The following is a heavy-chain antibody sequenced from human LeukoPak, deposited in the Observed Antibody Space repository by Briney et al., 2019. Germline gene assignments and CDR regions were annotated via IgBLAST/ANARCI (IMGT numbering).Heavy chain of an antibody. J-gene: IGHJ6*02. D-gene: IGHD3-3*01. V-gene: IGHV4-34*01. CDR1: GGSFSGYY. CDR3: ARGRDFWSGSLTHYYYYGMDV. Sequence: SETLSLTCAVHGGSFSGYYWSWIRQPPGKGLEWIGEINHSGSTNYNPSLKSRVTISVDTSKNQFSLKLSSVTAADTAVYYCARGRDFWSGSLTHYYYYGMDVWGQGTTVTVSS. CDR2: INHSGST.